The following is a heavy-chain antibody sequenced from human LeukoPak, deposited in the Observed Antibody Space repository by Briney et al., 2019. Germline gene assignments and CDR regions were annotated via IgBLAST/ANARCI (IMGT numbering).Heavy chain of an antibody. V-gene: IGHV1-2*02. Sequence: ASVKVSCKASGYTFTGYYMHWVRQAPGQGLEWMGWTNPNSGGTNYAQKFQGRVTMTRDTSISTAYMELSRLRSDDTAVYYCAVIAAAGKGPFDYWGQGTLVTVSS. CDR1: GYTFTGYY. CDR2: TNPNSGGT. J-gene: IGHJ4*02. D-gene: IGHD6-13*01. CDR3: AVIAAAGKGPFDY.